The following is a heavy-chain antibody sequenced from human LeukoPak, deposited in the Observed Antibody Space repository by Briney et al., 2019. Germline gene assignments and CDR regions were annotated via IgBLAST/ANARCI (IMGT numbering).Heavy chain of an antibody. V-gene: IGHV3-23*01. Sequence: PGGSLRLSCAASGFIFSSYPMIWVRQAPGKGLEWVSAISGTAENTYYADSVKGRFSISRDNSRNTVHLQMNSLRPEDTAVYYCANQRGGFWGQGTLVTVSS. CDR3: ANQRGGF. D-gene: IGHD3-10*01. J-gene: IGHJ4*02. CDR2: ISGTAENT. CDR1: GFIFSSYP.